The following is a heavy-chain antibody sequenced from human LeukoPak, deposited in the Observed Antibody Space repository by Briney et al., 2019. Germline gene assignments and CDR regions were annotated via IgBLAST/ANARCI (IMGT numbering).Heavy chain of an antibody. CDR1: GFTFSSFW. J-gene: IGHJ6*02. CDR2: INTDGSGT. V-gene: IGHV3-74*01. Sequence: GGSLRLSCAASGFTFSSFWMHWVRQVPGKGLVWVSRINTDGSGTSYADSAKGRFTISRDSAKNTLYLQMNSLRAEDSAVYYCAREAVDSSGWYYYGLDVWGQGTTVTASS. D-gene: IGHD6-19*01. CDR3: AREAVDSSGWYYYGLDV.